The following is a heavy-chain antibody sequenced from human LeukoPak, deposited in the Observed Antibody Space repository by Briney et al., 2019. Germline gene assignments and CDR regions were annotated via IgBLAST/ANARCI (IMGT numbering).Heavy chain of an antibody. CDR2: IYYSGTT. D-gene: IGHD3-10*01. V-gene: IGHV4-39*07. Sequence: SETLSLTCTVSGGSISDSIYYWGWIRQPPRKGLEWIGSIYYSGTTYYSPSLESRVTISVDTSNNQVSLNLNSVTAADTAIYFCARGGFYGHPFDFGGQGTLVTVSS. J-gene: IGHJ4*02. CDR1: GGSISDSIYY. CDR3: ARGGFYGHPFDF.